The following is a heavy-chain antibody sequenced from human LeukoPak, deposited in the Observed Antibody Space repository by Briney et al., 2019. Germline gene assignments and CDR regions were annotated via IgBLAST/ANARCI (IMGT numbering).Heavy chain of an antibody. J-gene: IGHJ6*03. CDR2: IWYDGSNK. Sequence: GGSLRLSCAASGFTFSSYGMHWVRQAPGKGLEWVAVIWYDGSNKYYADSVKGRFTISRDNSKNTLYLQMNSLRAEDTAVYYCAKGGYSYGSAGKPYYYYYYMDVWGKGTTDTVSS. CDR1: GFTFSSYG. D-gene: IGHD5-18*01. CDR3: AKGGYSYGSAGKPYYYYYYMDV. V-gene: IGHV3-33*06.